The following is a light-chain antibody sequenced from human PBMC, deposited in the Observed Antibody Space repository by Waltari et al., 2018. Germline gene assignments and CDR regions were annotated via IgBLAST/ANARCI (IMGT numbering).Light chain of an antibody. J-gene: IGLJ1*01. V-gene: IGLV2-23*01. Sequence: QSALTQPASVSGSPGQSLTISCTGTSSDVGSYNLFSWYQQHPGKAPKLMIHEGSKRPSGVSNRFSGSKSGNTASLTISGLQAEDEADYYCCSYAGSTTYVFGTGTKATVL. CDR2: EGS. CDR1: SSDVGSYNL. CDR3: CSYAGSTTYV.